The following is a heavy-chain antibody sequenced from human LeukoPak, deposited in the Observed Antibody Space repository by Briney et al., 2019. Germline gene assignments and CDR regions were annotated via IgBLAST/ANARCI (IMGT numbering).Heavy chain of an antibody. Sequence: KPSETLSLPCTVSGGSISSYYWSWIRQPPGKGLEWIGYIHYSGSTNYNPSLKSRVTISVDTSKNQFSLKLSSVTAADTAVYYCARPLVVPAPMRGAYYYYGMDVWGQGTMVTVSS. D-gene: IGHD2-2*01. CDR1: GGSISSYY. J-gene: IGHJ6*02. V-gene: IGHV4-59*08. CDR3: ARPLVVPAPMRGAYYYYGMDV. CDR2: IHYSGST.